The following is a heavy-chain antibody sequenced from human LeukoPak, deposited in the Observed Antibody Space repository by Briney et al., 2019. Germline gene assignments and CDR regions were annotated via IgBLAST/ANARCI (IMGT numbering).Heavy chain of an antibody. D-gene: IGHD3-10*01. CDR3: ARPVMNRYYYGSGSYDLDY. J-gene: IGHJ4*02. CDR2: ISAYNGNT. Sequence: ASVKVSCKASAYIFTNYTMNWVRQAPGQGLEWMGWISAYNGNTNYAQKLQGRVTMTTDTSTSTAYMELRSLRSDDTAVYYCARPVMNRYYYGSGSYDLDYWGQGTLVTVSS. V-gene: IGHV1-18*01. CDR1: AYIFTNYT.